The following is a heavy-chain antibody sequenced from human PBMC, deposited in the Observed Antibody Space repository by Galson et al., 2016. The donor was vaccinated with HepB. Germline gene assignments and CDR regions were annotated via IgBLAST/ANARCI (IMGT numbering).Heavy chain of an antibody. CDR3: ARGNYYGSGPWFDP. V-gene: IGHV4-4*02. CDR2: IYHSGST. J-gene: IGHJ5*02. Sequence: SETLSLTCAVSGGSISSGNWWSWVRQPPGKGLEWIGEIYHSGSTNYNPSLKSRVTISVDTSRTQFSLKLTSVTAADTAVYYCARGNYYGSGPWFDPWGQGTLVTVST. CDR1: GGSISSGNW. D-gene: IGHD3-10*01.